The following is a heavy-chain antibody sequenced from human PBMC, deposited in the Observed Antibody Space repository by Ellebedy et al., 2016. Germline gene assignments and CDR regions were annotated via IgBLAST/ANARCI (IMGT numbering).Heavy chain of an antibody. D-gene: IGHD2/OR15-2a*01. CDR2: INAGNGNT. Sequence: ASVKVSCKASGYTFTSYYMHWVRQAPGQRLEWMGWINAGNGNTKYSQKFQGRVTITRDTSASTAYMELSSLRSEDTAVYYCARAPPVLYAFDIWGQGTMVTVSS. J-gene: IGHJ3*02. CDR1: GYTFTSYY. V-gene: IGHV1-3*01. CDR3: ARAPPVLYAFDI.